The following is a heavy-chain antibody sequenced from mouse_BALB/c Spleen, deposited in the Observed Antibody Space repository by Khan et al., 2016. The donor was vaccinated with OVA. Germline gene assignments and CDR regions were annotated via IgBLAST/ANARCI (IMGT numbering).Heavy chain of an antibody. J-gene: IGHJ2*01. CDR3: ARNYRYDVYFDY. V-gene: IGHV1S136*01. Sequence: EVQLQESGPELVKPGASVKMSCKASGYTFTSYVMHWVRQKPGQGLEWIGYIYPYNDGTKYNEKFKGKATLTSDKSSSTAYMELSSLTSEDSAGYYCARNYRYDVYFDYWGQGTTLTVSS. CDR2: IYPYNDGT. D-gene: IGHD2-14*01. CDR1: GYTFTSYV.